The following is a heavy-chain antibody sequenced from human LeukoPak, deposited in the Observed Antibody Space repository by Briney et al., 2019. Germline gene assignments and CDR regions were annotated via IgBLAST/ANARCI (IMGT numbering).Heavy chain of an antibody. V-gene: IGHV4-61*01. J-gene: IGHJ4*02. D-gene: IGHD1-26*01. Sequence: SETLSLTCTVSGVSVSSGSYYWSWIRQPPGKGLEWIGYIYYSGSTNYNPSLKSRVTISVDTSKNQFSLKLSSVTAADTAVYYCARDRGVGATGSIDCWGQGTLVTVSS. CDR1: GVSVSSGSYY. CDR3: ARDRGVGATGSIDC. CDR2: IYYSGST.